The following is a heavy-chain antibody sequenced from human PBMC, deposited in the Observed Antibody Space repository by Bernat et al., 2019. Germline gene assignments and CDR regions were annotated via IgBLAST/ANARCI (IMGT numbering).Heavy chain of an antibody. D-gene: IGHD4-17*01. J-gene: IGHJ6*02. CDR2: IKSKTDGGTT. Sequence: EVQLVESGGGLVKPGGSLRLSCAASGFTFSNAWMSWVRQAPGKGLEWVGRIKSKTDGGTTDYAAPVKGRFTISRDDSKNTLYLQMNSLKTEDTAVYYWTTDPSVPVGMDVWGQGTTVTVSS. CDR3: TTDPSVPVGMDV. V-gene: IGHV3-15*01. CDR1: GFTFSNAW.